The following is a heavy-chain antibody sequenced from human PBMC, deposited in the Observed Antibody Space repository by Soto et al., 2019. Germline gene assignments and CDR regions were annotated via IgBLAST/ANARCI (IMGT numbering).Heavy chain of an antibody. Sequence: ASVKVSCKVSGYTHTELSMHWVRQAPGKGLEWMGGFDPEDGETIYAQKFQGRVTMTEDTSTDTAYMELSSLRSEDTAVYYCATDGGNRFWSGYSFDYWGQGTLVTVSS. J-gene: IGHJ4*02. D-gene: IGHD3-3*01. CDR1: GYTHTELS. CDR3: ATDGGNRFWSGYSFDY. V-gene: IGHV1-24*01. CDR2: FDPEDGET.